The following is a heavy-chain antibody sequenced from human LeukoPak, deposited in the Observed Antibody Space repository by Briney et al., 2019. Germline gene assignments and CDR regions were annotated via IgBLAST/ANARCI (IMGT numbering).Heavy chain of an antibody. CDR1: GFSVSNNY. J-gene: IGHJ4*02. Sequence: GGSLRLSCAASGFSVSNNYMSWVRQAPGKGLEWVSVIYSGGSTYYADSVKGRFTISRDNSENIVYLQMNNLRVEDTAVYYCAGRPTGYSSGYIHWGQGTLVTVSS. CDR3: AGRPTGYSSGYIH. CDR2: IYSGGST. D-gene: IGHD5-18*01. V-gene: IGHV3-53*01.